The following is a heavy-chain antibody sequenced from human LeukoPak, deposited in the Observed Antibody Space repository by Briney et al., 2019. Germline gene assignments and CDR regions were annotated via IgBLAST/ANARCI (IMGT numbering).Heavy chain of an antibody. CDR1: GFTFSDYY. CDR3: AKEAPNRYYGSGSYYNPRYGMDV. D-gene: IGHD3-10*01. CDR2: ISSGGSTI. Sequence: PGGSLRLSCAVSGFTFSDYYMSWIRQAPGKGLEWVSYISSGGSTISHADSVKGRFTISRDNSKNTLYLQMNSLRAEDTAVYYCAKEAPNRYYGSGSYYNPRYGMDVWGQGTTVTASS. V-gene: IGHV3-11*04. J-gene: IGHJ6*02.